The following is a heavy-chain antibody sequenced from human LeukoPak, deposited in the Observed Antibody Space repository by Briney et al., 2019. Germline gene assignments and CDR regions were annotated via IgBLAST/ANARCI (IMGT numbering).Heavy chain of an antibody. CDR1: GFTFSSYA. J-gene: IGHJ6*02. Sequence: GGSLRLSCAASGFTFSSYAMSWVRQAPGKGLEWVSAISGSGGSTYYADSVKGRFTISRDNTKNTLYLQMNSLRAEDTAVYYCAKDLPPVGFWSGYINGMDVWGQGTTVTVSS. CDR2: ISGSGGST. D-gene: IGHD3-3*01. CDR3: AKDLPPVGFWSGYINGMDV. V-gene: IGHV3-23*01.